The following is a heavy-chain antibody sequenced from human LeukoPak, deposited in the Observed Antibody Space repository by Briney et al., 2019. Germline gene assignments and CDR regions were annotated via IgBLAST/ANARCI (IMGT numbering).Heavy chain of an antibody. CDR2: ISGSASST. CDR1: GFTFSNYA. CDR3: ARHLSGVSGYTYGRGIDY. Sequence: GGSLRLSCAASGFTFSNYAMSWVRQAPGKGLEWVSAISGSASSTYHADSVKGRFTISRDNAKKSLYLQVNSLRAEDTALYYCARHLSGVSGYTYGRGIDYWGQGTLVTVSS. J-gene: IGHJ4*02. D-gene: IGHD5-18*01. V-gene: IGHV3-23*01.